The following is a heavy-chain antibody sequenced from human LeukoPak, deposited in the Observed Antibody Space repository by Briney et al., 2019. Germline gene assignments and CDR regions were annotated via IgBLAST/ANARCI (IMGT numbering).Heavy chain of an antibody. Sequence: GESLKISCKGSGYSFTSYWIGWVRQLPGKGLEWMGIIYPGDSGTRYSPSFQGQVTISADKSISTAYLQWSSLKASDTAMYYCARTTYYYDSSGMGYWFDPWGQGTLVTVSS. CDR3: ARTTYYYDSSGMGYWFDP. V-gene: IGHV5-51*01. CDR2: IYPGDSGT. CDR1: GYSFTSYW. J-gene: IGHJ5*02. D-gene: IGHD3-22*01.